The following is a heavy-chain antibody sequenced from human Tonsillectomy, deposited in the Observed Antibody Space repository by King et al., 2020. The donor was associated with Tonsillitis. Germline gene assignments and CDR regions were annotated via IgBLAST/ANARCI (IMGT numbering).Heavy chain of an antibody. CDR2: INPSGYST. V-gene: IGHV1-46*01. CDR3: ARETSGSYRAFDV. Sequence: QLVQSGAEVKKPGASVEISCKASGYAFSTYYMHWVRQAPGQGLEWMGIINPSGYSTTYAQKFQGRITMTRDTTTSTVHMELRSLRSEDTAVYYCARETSGSYRAFDVWGQGTMVTVSS. CDR1: GYAFSTYY. J-gene: IGHJ3*01. D-gene: IGHD1-26*01.